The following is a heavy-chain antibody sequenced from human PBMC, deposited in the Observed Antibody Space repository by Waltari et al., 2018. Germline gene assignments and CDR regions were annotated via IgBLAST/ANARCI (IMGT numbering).Heavy chain of an antibody. J-gene: IGHJ3*02. Sequence: QVQLQESGPGLVKPSQTLSLTCTVSGGSISRGSYYWSWMRQPAGKGLEWIGRIYTSGSTNYNPSLKSRVTISVDTSKNQFSLKLSSVTAADTAVYYCAKSKGLLGRDAFDIWGQGTMVTVSS. CDR1: GGSISRGSYY. CDR2: IYTSGST. D-gene: IGHD7-27*01. V-gene: IGHV4-61*02. CDR3: AKSKGLLGRDAFDI.